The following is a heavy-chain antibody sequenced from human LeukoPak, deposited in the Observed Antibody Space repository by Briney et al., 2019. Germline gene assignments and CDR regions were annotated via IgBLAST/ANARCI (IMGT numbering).Heavy chain of an antibody. CDR1: RFTFSSYG. CDR3: AKPYCSSTSCYDAFDI. J-gene: IGHJ3*02. D-gene: IGHD2-2*01. Sequence: GRSLRLSCAASRFTFSSYGMHWVRQAPGKGLEWVAVISYDGSNKYYADSVKGRFTISRDNSKNTLYLQMNSLRAEDTAVYYCAKPYCSSTSCYDAFDIWGQGTMVTVSS. CDR2: ISYDGSNK. V-gene: IGHV3-30*18.